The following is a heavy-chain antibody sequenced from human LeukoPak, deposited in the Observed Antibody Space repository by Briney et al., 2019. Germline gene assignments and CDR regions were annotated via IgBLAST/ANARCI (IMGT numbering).Heavy chain of an antibody. D-gene: IGHD3-22*01. CDR1: GYSISSGYY. J-gene: IGHJ4*02. CDR2: IYHSGST. CDR3: ARDHNYDSSGYYYAPLGY. V-gene: IGHV4-38-2*02. Sequence: SETLSLTCTVSGYSISSGYYWGWFRQPPGKGPEWIGSIYHSGSTYYNPSLKSRVTISVDTSKNQFSLKLSSVTAADTAVYYCARDHNYDSSGYYYAPLGYWGQGTLVTVSS.